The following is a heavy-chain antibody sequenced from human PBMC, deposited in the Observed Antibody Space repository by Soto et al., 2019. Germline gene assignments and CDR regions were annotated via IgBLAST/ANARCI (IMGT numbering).Heavy chain of an antibody. CDR3: SLDGQQLVPYGLDV. V-gene: IGHV3-30*02. CDR1: GFPFSHHG. Sequence: GESLRLSCAASGFPFSHHGIHWVRQAPGKGLEWVAFIWGDGSNKEYADSVKGRFTISRDNSENTAYLQMNSLRAEDTALYSCSLDGQQLVPYGLDVCGQGTTVTVSS. J-gene: IGHJ6*02. CDR2: IWGDGSNK. D-gene: IGHD6-13*01.